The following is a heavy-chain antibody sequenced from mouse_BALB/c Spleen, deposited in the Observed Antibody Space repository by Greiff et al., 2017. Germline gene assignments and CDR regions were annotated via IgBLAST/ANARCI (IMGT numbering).Heavy chain of an antibody. CDR3: ARTYGNHGDY. CDR2: IYPGDGDT. D-gene: IGHD2-1*01. V-gene: IGHV1-87*01. J-gene: IGHJ2*01. Sequence: VQLQQSGAELARPGASVKLSCKASGYTFTSYWMQWVKQRPGQGLEWIGAIYPGDGDTRYTQKFKGKATLTADKSSSTAYMQLSSLASEDSAVYYCARTYGNHGDYWGQGTTLTVAS. CDR1: GYTFTSYW.